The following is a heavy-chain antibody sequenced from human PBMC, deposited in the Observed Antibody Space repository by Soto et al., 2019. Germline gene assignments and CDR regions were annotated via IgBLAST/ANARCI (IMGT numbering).Heavy chain of an antibody. D-gene: IGHD3-16*01. J-gene: IGHJ5*02. CDR3: ARLLVGGHTTGDLNWFDP. V-gene: IGHV1-18*01. Sequence: GASVKVSCKASGYTFTSYGISWVRQAPGQGLEWMGWISAYNGNTNYAQKLQGRVTMTTDTSTSTAYMELRSLRSDDTAVYYCARLLVGGHTTGDLNWFDPWGQGTLVTVSS. CDR2: ISAYNGNT. CDR1: GYTFTSYG.